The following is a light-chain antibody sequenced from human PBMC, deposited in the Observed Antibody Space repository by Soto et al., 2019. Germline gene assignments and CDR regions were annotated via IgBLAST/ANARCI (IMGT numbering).Light chain of an antibody. CDR3: QSYDSSLSGVV. J-gene: IGLJ2*01. Sequence: QSVLTQPPSVYGAPGQRVTISCTWSSSNIGAGYDVHWYQQLPGTAPKLLISGNSNRPSGVPDRFSGSKSGTSASLAITGLQAEDEADYYCQSYDSSLSGVVFGGGTKLTVL. V-gene: IGLV1-40*01. CDR2: GNS. CDR1: SSNIGAGYD.